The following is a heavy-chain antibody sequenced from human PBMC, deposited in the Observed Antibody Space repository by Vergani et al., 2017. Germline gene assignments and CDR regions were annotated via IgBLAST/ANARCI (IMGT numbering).Heavy chain of an antibody. CDR1: GYSFTSYW. V-gene: IGHV5-51*01. Sequence: EVQLVQSGAEVKKPGESLKISCKGSGYSFTSYWIGWVRQMPGKGLEWMGIIYPGDSDTRYSPSFQGQVTISADKSISTAYLQWSSLKASDTAMYYCARLGGYYGSGRYRSPALDYWGQGTLVTVSS. CDR3: ARLGGYYGSGRYRSPALDY. J-gene: IGHJ4*02. D-gene: IGHD3-10*01. CDR2: IYPGDSDT.